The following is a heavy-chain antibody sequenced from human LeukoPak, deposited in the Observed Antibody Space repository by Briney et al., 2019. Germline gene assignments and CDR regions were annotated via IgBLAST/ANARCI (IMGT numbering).Heavy chain of an antibody. J-gene: IGHJ4*02. Sequence: GGSLRLSCAASGFTFSSYAMSWVRQAPGKGLEWVSAISGSGGSIYYADSVEGRFTISRDNSKNTLYLQMNSPRAEDTAVYYCAKGPNRVITSIYFDYWGQGTLVTVSS. CDR2: ISGSGGSI. D-gene: IGHD3-22*01. CDR3: AKGPNRVITSIYFDY. V-gene: IGHV3-23*01. CDR1: GFTFSSYA.